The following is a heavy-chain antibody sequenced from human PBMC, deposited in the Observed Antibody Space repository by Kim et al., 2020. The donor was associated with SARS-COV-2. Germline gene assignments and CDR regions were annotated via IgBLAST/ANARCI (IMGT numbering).Heavy chain of an antibody. CDR1: GGSISSYY. CDR3: ARERHYDILTGSNAFDI. Sequence: SETLSLTCTVSGGSISSYYWSWIRQPPGKGLEWIGYIYYSGSTNYNPSLKSRVTISVDTSKNQFSLKLSSVTAADTAVYYCARERHYDILTGSNAFDIWG. D-gene: IGHD3-9*01. CDR2: IYYSGST. J-gene: IGHJ3*02. V-gene: IGHV4-59*01.